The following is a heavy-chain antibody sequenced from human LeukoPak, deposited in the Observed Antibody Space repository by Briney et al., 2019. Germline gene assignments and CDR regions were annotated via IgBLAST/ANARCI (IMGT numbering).Heavy chain of an antibody. V-gene: IGHV3-73*01. D-gene: IGHD3-10*01. CDR2: IRSKANSYAT. CDR1: GFTFSGSA. J-gene: IGHJ4*02. Sequence: GGSLRLSCAASGFTFSGSAMHWVRQASGKGLEWVGRIRSKANSYATAYAASVKGRFTISRDDSKNTAYLQMNSLRAEDTAVYYCARYRWFGELFTTYFDYWGQGTLVTVSS. CDR3: ARYRWFGELFTTYFDY.